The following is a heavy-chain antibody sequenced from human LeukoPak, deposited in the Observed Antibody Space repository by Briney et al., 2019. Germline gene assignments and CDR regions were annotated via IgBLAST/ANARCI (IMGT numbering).Heavy chain of an antibody. V-gene: IGHV5-51*01. Sequence: PGESLKIPCKGSGYNFSSYWIGWVRQMAGKGLEWMGIIYPGDSDTRYSPSFQGQVTISADKSISTSYLQWSSLKASDTAIYYCARLSYCSGTYCYWDNWFDPWGQGTLVTVSS. CDR3: ARLSYCSGTYCYWDNWFDP. CDR2: IYPGDSDT. J-gene: IGHJ5*02. D-gene: IGHD2-21*02. CDR1: GYNFSSYW.